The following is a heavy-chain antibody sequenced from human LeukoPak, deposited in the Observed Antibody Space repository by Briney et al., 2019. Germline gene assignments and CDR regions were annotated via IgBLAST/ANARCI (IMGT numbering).Heavy chain of an antibody. Sequence: SETLSLTCTGSGGSISSYYWSWIRQPPGKGLEWIGYIYYSGSTKYNPSLKSRVTISADTSKNQFSLKLSSVTAADTAVYYCARHVYDILTGYLNPLDYWGQGTLVTVSS. V-gene: IGHV4-59*08. J-gene: IGHJ4*02. CDR3: ARHVYDILTGYLNPLDY. D-gene: IGHD3-9*01. CDR1: GGSISSYY. CDR2: IYYSGST.